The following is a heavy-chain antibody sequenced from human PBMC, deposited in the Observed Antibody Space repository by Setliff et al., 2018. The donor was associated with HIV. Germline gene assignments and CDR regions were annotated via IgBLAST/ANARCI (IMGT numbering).Heavy chain of an antibody. V-gene: IGHV4-59*01. Sequence: SETLSLTCTVSGGSTSNEYWSWIRQPPGKGLEWIGYIYDSGSPKYNPSLKSRVTISIDTSKSQISLKLTSVTAADTAMYHCARAMRGVVVTNMYYYYGMDVWGQGTTVTVSS. D-gene: IGHD2-21*02. CDR3: ARAMRGVVVTNMYYYYGMDV. CDR1: GGSTSNEY. CDR2: IYDSGSP. J-gene: IGHJ6*02.